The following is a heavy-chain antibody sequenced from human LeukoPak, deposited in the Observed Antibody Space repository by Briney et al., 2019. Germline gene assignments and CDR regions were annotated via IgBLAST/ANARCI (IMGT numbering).Heavy chain of an antibody. J-gene: IGHJ3*02. Sequence: ASVKVSCKASGYTFTSYGISWVRQAPGQGLEWMGWISAYNGNTNYAQKLQGRVTMTTDTSTSTAYMELRSLRAYDRAVYYCARVWVLMVGGVIIPDAFDIWGKGKMVTVS. CDR1: GYTFTSYG. V-gene: IGHV1-18*01. CDR3: ARVWVLMVGGVIIPDAFDI. D-gene: IGHD3-10*01. CDR2: ISAYNGNT.